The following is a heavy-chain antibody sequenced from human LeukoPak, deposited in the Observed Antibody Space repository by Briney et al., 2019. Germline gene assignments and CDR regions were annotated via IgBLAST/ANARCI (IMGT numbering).Heavy chain of an antibody. CDR2: IYNSGST. Sequence: KTSETLSLTCTVSDGSITSYYWNWIRQPPGKGREWIGNIYNSGSTDYNPSLKSRVTISVNTSKNQISLKLNSVTAADTAVYYCARDKGPYWYFDLWGRGTLVTVSS. CDR1: DGSITSYY. CDR3: ARDKGPYWYFDL. J-gene: IGHJ2*01. V-gene: IGHV4-59*01.